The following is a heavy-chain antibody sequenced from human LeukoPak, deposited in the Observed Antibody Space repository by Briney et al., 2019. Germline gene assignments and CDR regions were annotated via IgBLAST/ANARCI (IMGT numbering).Heavy chain of an antibody. V-gene: IGHV4-38-2*01. CDR2: IYHSGST. J-gene: IGHJ4*02. Sequence: SETLSLTCAVSGYSISSGYYWGWIRQPPGKGLEWIGSIYHSGSTYYNPSLKSRVTISVDTSKSQFSLKLSSVTAADTAVYYCARSTFAGGNVNFDYWGQGTLVTVSS. CDR3: ARSTFAGGNVNFDY. CDR1: GYSISSGYY. D-gene: IGHD4-23*01.